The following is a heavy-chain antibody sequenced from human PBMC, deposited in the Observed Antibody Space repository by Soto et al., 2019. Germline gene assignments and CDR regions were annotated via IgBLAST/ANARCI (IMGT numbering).Heavy chain of an antibody. CDR2: ISGSGDKT. Sequence: EVQLLQSGGGLAQPGTSLRLSCAASGFTSKYYAMTWVRQAPGKGLEWVSTISGSGDKTDYADSVKGRFRVSRDNSKATLYLQMDGLRAADTALYYCPGESKGYGGQYFRDWARAPLSPSHQ. CDR1: GFTSKYYA. V-gene: IGHV3-23*01. CDR3: PGESKGYGGQYFRD. J-gene: IGHJ1*01. D-gene: IGHD3-10*01.